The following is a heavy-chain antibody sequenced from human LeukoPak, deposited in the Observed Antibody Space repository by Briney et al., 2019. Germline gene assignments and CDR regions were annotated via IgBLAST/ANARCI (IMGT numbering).Heavy chain of an antibody. CDR3: ARAGTTYYDY. CDR1: GYSFTNDW. Sequence: GESLKISCKGSGYSFTNDWIGWVRQMPGKGLEWMGTIYPGDSDTRYSPSFQGQVTISADKSISTAYLQWSSLKASDTAMHYCARAGTTYYDYWGQGTLVTVSS. J-gene: IGHJ4*02. D-gene: IGHD1-7*01. V-gene: IGHV5-51*01. CDR2: IYPGDSDT.